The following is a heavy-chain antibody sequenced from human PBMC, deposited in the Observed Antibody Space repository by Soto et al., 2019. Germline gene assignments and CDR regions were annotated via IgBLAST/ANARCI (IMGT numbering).Heavy chain of an antibody. Sequence: LRLSCAASGFIFSDYHMTWIRQAPGKGLELVAYISSSSDTIYYADSVKGRFTISRDNGKDALFLQMSSLRAEDTAVYYCVRDRRISGINRGLDYWRRGTLVTVSS. CDR3: VRDRRISGINRGLDY. D-gene: IGHD1-20*01. CDR2: ISSSSDTI. V-gene: IGHV3-11*01. J-gene: IGHJ4*02. CDR1: GFIFSDYH.